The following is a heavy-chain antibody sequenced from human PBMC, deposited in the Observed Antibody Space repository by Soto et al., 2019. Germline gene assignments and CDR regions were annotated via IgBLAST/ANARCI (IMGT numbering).Heavy chain of an antibody. Sequence: PGGSLRLSCAASGFTFSNAWMSWVRQAPGKGLEWVGRIKSKTDGGTTDYAAPVKGRFTISRDDSKNTLYLQMNSLKTEDTAVYYCTTEHSSSVKIGRDWYWGQGTLVTVSS. CDR2: IKSKTDGGTT. V-gene: IGHV3-15*01. CDR3: TTEHSSSVKIGRDWY. D-gene: IGHD6-13*01. CDR1: GFTFSNAW. J-gene: IGHJ4*02.